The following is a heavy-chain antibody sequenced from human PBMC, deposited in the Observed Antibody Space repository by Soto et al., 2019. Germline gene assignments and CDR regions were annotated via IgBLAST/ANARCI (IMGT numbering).Heavy chain of an antibody. CDR2: IYATGTT. D-gene: IGHD1-1*01. V-gene: IGHV4-4*07. Sequence: SETLSLTCNVSAASLAGYYWSWIRQPPGKGLEWIGRIYATGTTDYNPSLKSRLTMSVDMSKKQFSLTLRSVTAADTAMYYCVRDGTKNLRDWFDPWGQGILVTVSS. CDR1: AASLAGYY. CDR3: VRDGTKNLRDWFDP. J-gene: IGHJ5*02.